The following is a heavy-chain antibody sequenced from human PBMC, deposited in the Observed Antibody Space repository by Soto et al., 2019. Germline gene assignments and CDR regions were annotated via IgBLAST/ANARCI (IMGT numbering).Heavy chain of an antibody. CDR1: GDSISSDKW. D-gene: IGHD6-25*01. Sequence: QVQLQESGPGLVKPSGTLSLTCAVSGDSISSDKWWSWVRQPPGKGLEWIGEIYHSGSTKYNPSLEGRVIISVDRSKYQFPLKLYSVTAADTAVYYCARGEPQQQRDYWGQGTLVTVSS. CDR2: IYHSGST. CDR3: ARGEPQQQRDY. V-gene: IGHV4-4*02. J-gene: IGHJ4*02.